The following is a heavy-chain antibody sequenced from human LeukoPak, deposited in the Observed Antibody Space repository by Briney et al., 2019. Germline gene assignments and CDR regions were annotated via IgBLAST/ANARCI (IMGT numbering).Heavy chain of an antibody. J-gene: IGHJ6*03. V-gene: IGHV1-8*01. CDR2: MNPDSGYT. CDR1: GYTFTSYD. Sequence: ASVKVSCKASGYTFTSYDITWVRQATGQGLEWMGWMNPDSGYTGYAQKFQGRVTMTRNTSISTAYMELSSLRSEDTAVYYCARGRYCGGDCYSDDYYYYMDVWGKGTTVTISS. CDR3: ARGRYCGGDCYSDDYYYYMDV. D-gene: IGHD2-21*02.